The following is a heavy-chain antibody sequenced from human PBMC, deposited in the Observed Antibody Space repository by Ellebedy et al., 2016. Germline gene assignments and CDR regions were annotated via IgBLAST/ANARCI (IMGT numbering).Heavy chain of an antibody. CDR3: ARGPLYNNPNY. J-gene: IGHJ4*02. CDR2: INYSGAT. CDR1: GGSFSGYY. Sequence: SETLSLTXAVSGGSFSGYYWSWIRQAPGKGLEWIGEINYSGATDYNPSLGGRVTMSVDTSKNQFSLKLAYVTAADTAIYYCARGPLYNNPNYWGQGTLVTVSS. V-gene: IGHV4-34*01. D-gene: IGHD1-14*01.